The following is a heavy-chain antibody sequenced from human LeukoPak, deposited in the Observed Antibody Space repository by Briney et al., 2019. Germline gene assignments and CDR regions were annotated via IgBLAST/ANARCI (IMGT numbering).Heavy chain of an antibody. CDR2: IGCSSGRT. V-gene: IGHV3-23*01. CDR1: GCTFNSYV. D-gene: IGHD6-19*01. CDR3: AKDLVSGDWYWRGFDS. Sequence: PGGSLRLSCAASGCTFNSYVMSWVRQAPGKGLEWVSAIGCSSGRTYYADSVRGRFTISRDNSKNTVYLQLNSLRGEDTAVYYCAKDLVSGDWYWRGFDSWGQGTLVTVSS. J-gene: IGHJ4*02.